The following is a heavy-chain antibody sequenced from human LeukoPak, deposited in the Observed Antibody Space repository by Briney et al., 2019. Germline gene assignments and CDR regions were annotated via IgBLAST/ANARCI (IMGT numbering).Heavy chain of an antibody. Sequence: GASVKVSCKASGGTFSSYAISRVRQAPGQGLEWMGWISAYNGNTNYAQKLQGRVTMTTDTSTSTAYMELRSLRSDDTAVYYCARILLWFGEPTPQNWFDPWGQGTLVTVSS. V-gene: IGHV1-18*01. CDR1: GGTFSSYA. CDR3: ARILLWFGEPTPQNWFDP. J-gene: IGHJ5*02. D-gene: IGHD3-10*01. CDR2: ISAYNGNT.